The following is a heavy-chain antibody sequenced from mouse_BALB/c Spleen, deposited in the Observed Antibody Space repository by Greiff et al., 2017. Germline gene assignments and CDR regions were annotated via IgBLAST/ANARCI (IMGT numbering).Heavy chain of an antibody. J-gene: IGHJ2*01. D-gene: IGHD1-1*01. CDR1: GFTFSSYG. V-gene: IGHV5-6*01. Sequence: EVHLVESGGDLVKPGGSLKLSCAASGFTFSSYGMSWVRQTPDKRLEWVATISSGGSYTYYPDSVKGRFTISRDNAKNTLYLQMSSLKSEDTAMYYCARSGGTTVVSNFDYWGQGTTLTVSS. CDR3: ARSGGTTVVSNFDY. CDR2: ISSGGSYT.